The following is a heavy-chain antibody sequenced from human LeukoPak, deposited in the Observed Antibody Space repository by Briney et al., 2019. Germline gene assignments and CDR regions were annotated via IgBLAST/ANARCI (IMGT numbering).Heavy chain of an antibody. CDR3: ARPGSGYTASGAFEI. Sequence: SETLSLSCTVSGDSISTYYWSWMRQPPGKGLEWIGYVHYSGTTNYNHSLKSRVIISVDASKNQLSLRLTSLTAADTAVYYCARPGSGYTASGAFEIWGQGTMVTVSS. J-gene: IGHJ3*02. D-gene: IGHD5-18*01. CDR1: GDSISTYY. V-gene: IGHV4-59*08. CDR2: VHYSGTT.